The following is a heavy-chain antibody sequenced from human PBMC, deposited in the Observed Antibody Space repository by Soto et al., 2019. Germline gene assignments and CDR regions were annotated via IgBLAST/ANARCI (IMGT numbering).Heavy chain of an antibody. CDR2: IDNAGTDS. J-gene: IGHJ6*04. V-gene: IGHV3-74*01. Sequence: EVQLVESGGGLVQPGGSLRLSCAASGFTLSGRSMHWVRQAPGKGLVWVSGIDNAGTDSTYADSVKGRFTSSRDNAKKMLYLQMNSLSVEDTAVYYWARGWFGPEVWGKGTKVTVSS. CDR1: GFTLSGRS. CDR3: ARGWFGPEV. D-gene: IGHD3-10*01.